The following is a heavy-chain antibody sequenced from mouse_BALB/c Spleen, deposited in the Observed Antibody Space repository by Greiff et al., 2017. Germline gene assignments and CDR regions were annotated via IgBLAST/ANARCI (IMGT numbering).Heavy chain of an antibody. D-gene: IGHD2-3*01. CDR3: ARWGSYDGYYLFDY. Sequence: LQQPGSELVRPGASVKLSCKASGYTFTSYWMHWVKQRHGQGLEWIGNIYPGSGSTNYDEKFKSKGTLTVDKSSSTAYMQLSSLTSEDSAVYYCARWGSYDGYYLFDYWGQGTTLTVSS. V-gene: IGHV1S22*01. CDR2: IYPGSGST. J-gene: IGHJ2*01. CDR1: GYTFTSYW.